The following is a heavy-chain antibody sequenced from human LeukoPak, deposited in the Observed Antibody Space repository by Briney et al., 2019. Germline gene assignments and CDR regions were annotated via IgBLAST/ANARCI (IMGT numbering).Heavy chain of an antibody. CDR3: ARSPTLIVGATFDY. J-gene: IGHJ4*02. D-gene: IGHD1-26*01. CDR1: GGSISSYY. V-gene: IGHV4-59*01. Sequence: TSETLSLTCTVSGGSISSYYWSWIRQPPGKGLEWIGYIYYSGSTNYNPSLKSRVTISVDTSKNQFSLKLSSVTAADTAVYYCARSPTLIVGATFDYWGQGTLVTVSS. CDR2: IYYSGST.